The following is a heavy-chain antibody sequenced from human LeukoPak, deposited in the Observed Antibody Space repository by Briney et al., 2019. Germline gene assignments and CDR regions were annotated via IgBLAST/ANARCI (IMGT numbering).Heavy chain of an antibody. Sequence: SETLSLTCAVYGGSFSGYYWSWIRQPPGKGLEWIGEINHSGSTNYNPSLKSRVTISVDTSKNQFSLKLSSVTAADTAVYYCARLGFWSGYFYYYYMDVWGKGTTVTVSS. CDR1: GGSFSGYY. CDR3: ARLGFWSGYFYYYYMDV. J-gene: IGHJ6*03. CDR2: INHSGST. V-gene: IGHV4-34*01. D-gene: IGHD3-3*01.